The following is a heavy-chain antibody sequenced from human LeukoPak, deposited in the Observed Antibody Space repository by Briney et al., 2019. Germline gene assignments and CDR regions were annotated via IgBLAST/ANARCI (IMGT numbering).Heavy chain of an antibody. J-gene: IGHJ4*02. D-gene: IGHD6-13*01. V-gene: IGHV3-11*04. Sequence: PGGSLRLSCAASGFTFSDYYMSWIRQAPGKGLEWVSYISSNGNSTYYSDSVRGRFTISRDNAKNSLHLQMNSLRAEDTAVYYCARDGGSSWYFDYWGQGTLATVSS. CDR1: GFTFSDYY. CDR3: ARDGGSSWYFDY. CDR2: ISSNGNST.